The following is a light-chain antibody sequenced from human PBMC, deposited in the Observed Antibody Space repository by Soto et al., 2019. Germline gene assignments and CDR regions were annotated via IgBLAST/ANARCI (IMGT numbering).Light chain of an antibody. V-gene: IGLV1-40*01. CDR1: ISNIGEGYD. J-gene: IGLJ1*01. CDR3: QSYDSSMSGYV. CDR2: CNI. Sequence: QSVLTQPPSVSGAPGQRFTISCTGSISNIGEGYDVHWYQQLPGTAPKLFIYCNINRPSGVPDRFSGSKSGTSASLEITGLKAEDEADYYCQSYDSSMSGYVFGTWTKVTVL.